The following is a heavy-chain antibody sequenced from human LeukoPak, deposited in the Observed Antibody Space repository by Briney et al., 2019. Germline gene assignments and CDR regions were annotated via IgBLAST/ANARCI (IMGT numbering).Heavy chain of an antibody. V-gene: IGHV1-18*01. CDR3: ARDWGSIKVIIDY. CDR2: ISSNSDNT. Sequence: ASVKVSCTATGYTFTCYGISWVRQAPGQGLEWVGWISSNSDNTNYAQKFQGRVTMTTDTSTSTAYMELRSLRSDDTDVYYCARDWGSIKVIIDYWGQGTLVTVSS. CDR1: GYTFTCYG. D-gene: IGHD3-16*01. J-gene: IGHJ4*02.